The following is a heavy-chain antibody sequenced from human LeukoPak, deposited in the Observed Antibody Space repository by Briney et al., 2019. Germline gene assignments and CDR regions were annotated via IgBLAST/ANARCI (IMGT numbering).Heavy chain of an antibody. CDR1: GYTFTGYY. CDR3: AREASSRDYYYYYGMDV. D-gene: IGHD6-13*01. V-gene: IGHV1-2*02. Sequence: GASVKVSCKASGYTFTGYYMHWVRQAPGQGLEWMGWINPNSGGTNYAQKFQGRVTMTRDTSISTAYMELSRLRSDDTAVYYCAREASSRDYYYYYGMDVWGQGTTVTVSS. CDR2: INPNSGGT. J-gene: IGHJ6*02.